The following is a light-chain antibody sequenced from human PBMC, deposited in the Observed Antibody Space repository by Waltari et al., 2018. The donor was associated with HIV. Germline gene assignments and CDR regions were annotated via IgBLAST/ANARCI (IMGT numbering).Light chain of an antibody. CDR1: SNHLRTFNS. Sequence: QSALTQPASVSGSPGQSITISCTGPSNHLRTFNSVSCYQHHPGKAPKVIIYEVSNRPSGVSSRFSGSISANTASLTISGLQAEDEADYFCTSYISSSSPVFGGGTKVTVL. J-gene: IGLJ3*02. CDR2: EVS. CDR3: TSYISSSSPV. V-gene: IGLV2-14*01.